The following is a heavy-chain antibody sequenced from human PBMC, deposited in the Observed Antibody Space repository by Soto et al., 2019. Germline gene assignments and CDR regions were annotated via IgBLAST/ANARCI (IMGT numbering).Heavy chain of an antibody. CDR1: GFTLSSYW. Sequence: GGSLRLSCAASGFTLSSYWMSWVRQAPGKGLGWGANIKQEGSEKYYVDSVKGRFTISRDNANDSLYLQMNSLSAEDTAVYYCARDEDYDYVWGSYRYLDYWGQGTLVTVSS. CDR3: ARDEDYDYVWGSYRYLDY. CDR2: IKQEGSEK. V-gene: IGHV3-7*01. D-gene: IGHD3-16*02. J-gene: IGHJ4*02.